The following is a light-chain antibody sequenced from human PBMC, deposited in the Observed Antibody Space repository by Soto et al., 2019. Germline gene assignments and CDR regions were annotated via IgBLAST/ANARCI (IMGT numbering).Light chain of an antibody. V-gene: IGLV2-23*02. CDR2: EVN. CDR3: CSSAGSNSSVV. Sequence: QSALTQPASVYGAPGQSITISCTGTSSDVGSYNLVSWYQQHPVKAPKLMIYEVNEPPSGVSNRFSGSKSGNKASLSTSGLQAGDEAYYYCCSSAGSNSSVVFGGGNKLTVL. CDR1: SSDVGSYNL. J-gene: IGLJ2*01.